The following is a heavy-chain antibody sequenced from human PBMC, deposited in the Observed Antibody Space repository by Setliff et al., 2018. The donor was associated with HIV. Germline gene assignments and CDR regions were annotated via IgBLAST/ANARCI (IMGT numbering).Heavy chain of an antibody. CDR1: GGSISSYY. V-gene: IGHV4-4*07. J-gene: IGHJ2*01. CDR2: IYTSGST. D-gene: IGHD3-16*02. CDR3: ARDRGDRDRDYWYFDL. Sequence: SETLSLTCTVSGGSISSYYWSWIRQPAGKGLEWIGRIYTSGSTNYNPPLKSRVTMSVDTSKNQFSLKLSSVTAADTAVYYCARDRGDRDRDYWYFDLWGRGTLVTVSS.